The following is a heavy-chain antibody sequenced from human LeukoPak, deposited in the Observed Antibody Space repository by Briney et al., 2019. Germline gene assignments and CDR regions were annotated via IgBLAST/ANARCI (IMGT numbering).Heavy chain of an antibody. D-gene: IGHD2/OR15-2a*01. CDR1: GYSISSGYK. V-gene: IGHV4-38-2*02. CDR2: IFHSGNT. Sequence: SETLSLTCTVSGYSISSGYKWGWIRQPPGKGLEWIGSIFHSGNTYYNPSLKSRVTISVDTSKNQFSLKLSSVTAADTAVYYCARDSTRYGMDVWGQGTTVTVSS. CDR3: ARDSTRYGMDV. J-gene: IGHJ6*02.